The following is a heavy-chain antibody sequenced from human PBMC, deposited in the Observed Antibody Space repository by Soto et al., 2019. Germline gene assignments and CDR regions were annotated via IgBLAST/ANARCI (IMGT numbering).Heavy chain of an antibody. Sequence: QVHLVQSGAEVKKPGAAVKVSCKSSGYTFTSHGLHWVRQAPGQRLEWMGWINTGTGYTKYSEKFQGRVTFSTDTSAGTGYLEVSSLRSEDTAVYYCAGMRGLGAKLWFGPWAREPWSPCPQ. CDR3: AGMRGLGAKLWFGP. CDR2: INTGTGYT. D-gene: IGHD1-26*01. CDR1: GYTFTSHG. J-gene: IGHJ5*02. V-gene: IGHV1-3*04.